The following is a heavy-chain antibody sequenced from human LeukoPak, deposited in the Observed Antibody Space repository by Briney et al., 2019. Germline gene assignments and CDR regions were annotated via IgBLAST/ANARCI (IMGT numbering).Heavy chain of an antibody. J-gene: IGHJ4*02. CDR3: TTLTVANNFDY. CDR1: GFSFSVYE. Sequence: GGSLRLSCAASGFSFSVYEMHWVRQAPGKGLEWISDISSSGTTTYYADSVKGRFTISRDNAKNSLYLQMNSLGAEDTAVYYCTTLTVANNFDYWGQGTLVTVSS. D-gene: IGHD5-12*01. CDR2: ISSSGTTT. V-gene: IGHV3-48*03.